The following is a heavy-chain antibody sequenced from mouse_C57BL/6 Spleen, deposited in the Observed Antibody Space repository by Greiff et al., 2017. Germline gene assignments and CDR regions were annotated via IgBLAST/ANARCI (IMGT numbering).Heavy chain of an antibody. J-gene: IGHJ2*01. Sequence: EVQRVESGPGLVKPSQSPSLTCSVTGYSITSGYYWNWIRQFPGNKLEWMGYISYDGSNNYNPSLKNRISITRDTSKNQFFLKLNSVTTEDTATYYCARAGVAYYFDYWGQGTTLTVSS. CDR2: ISYDGSN. V-gene: IGHV3-6*01. CDR3: ARAGVAYYFDY. CDR1: GYSITSGYY.